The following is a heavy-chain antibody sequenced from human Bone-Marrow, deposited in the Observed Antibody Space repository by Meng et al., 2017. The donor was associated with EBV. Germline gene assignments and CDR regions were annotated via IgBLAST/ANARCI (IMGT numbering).Heavy chain of an antibody. V-gene: IGHV3-33*01. D-gene: IGHD6-19*01. CDR3: ARVSIAVAGEYNWFDP. CDR2: IWYDGSNK. J-gene: IGHJ5*02. CDR1: GFTFSSYG. Sequence: QVQLVESGXGVVQPGRSXRLSCAASGFTFSSYGMHWVRQAPGKGLEWVAVIWYDGSNKYYADSVKGRFTISRDNSKNTLYLQMNSLRAEDTAVYYCARVSIAVAGEYNWFDPWGQGPLATVSS.